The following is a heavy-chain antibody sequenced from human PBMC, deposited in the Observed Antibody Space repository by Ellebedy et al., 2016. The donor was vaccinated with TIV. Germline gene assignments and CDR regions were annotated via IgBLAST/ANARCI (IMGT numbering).Heavy chain of an antibody. D-gene: IGHD3-10*01. CDR3: ARTAVRGVITPTFDY. V-gene: IGHV1-18*01. Sequence: ASVKVSCKASGYSFTNYGISWVRQAPGQGLEWMGWISAYNGNTNYAQRLQGRVTMTTDTSTSTAYMELRSLKSDDTAVYYCARTAVRGVITPTFDYWGQGTLVTVSS. CDR1: GYSFTNYG. J-gene: IGHJ4*02. CDR2: ISAYNGNT.